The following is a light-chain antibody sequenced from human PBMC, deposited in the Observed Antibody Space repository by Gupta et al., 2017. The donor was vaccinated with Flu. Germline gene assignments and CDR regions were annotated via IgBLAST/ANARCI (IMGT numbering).Light chain of an antibody. CDR2: DAS. J-gene: IGKJ3*01. CDR1: QSISSY. V-gene: IGKV3-11*01. Sequence: ASLSLSPGERATLSCRASQSISSYLAWYQQKPGRAPRLLIYDASNRATGIPARFNGSGSGTDFTLTISSREPEDFAVYYCQQRGNWPPFTFGPGTKVDI. CDR3: QQRGNWPPFT.